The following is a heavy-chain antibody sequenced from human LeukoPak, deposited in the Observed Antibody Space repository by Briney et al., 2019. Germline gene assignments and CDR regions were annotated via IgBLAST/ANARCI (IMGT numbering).Heavy chain of an antibody. Sequence: GASVKVSCKASGYTFTSYYLHWVRQAPGQGLEWMGWINPNSGGTNYAQKFQGRVTMTRDTSISTAYMELSRLRSDDTAVYYCARVSSQSGVTIDYWGQGTLVTVSS. CDR3: ARVSSQSGVTIDY. CDR2: INPNSGGT. D-gene: IGHD3-10*01. CDR1: GYTFTSYY. J-gene: IGHJ4*02. V-gene: IGHV1-2*02.